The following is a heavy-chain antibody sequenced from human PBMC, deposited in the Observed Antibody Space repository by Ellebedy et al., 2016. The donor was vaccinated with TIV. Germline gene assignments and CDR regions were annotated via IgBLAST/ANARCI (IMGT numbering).Heavy chain of an antibody. Sequence: GESLKISXAASGFTFSSYWMHWVCQAPEKGLEWVADIKCDGGEKFCLDSVKGRFTISRDNAKNSLYLQMNSLRAEDTAVYYCAREAASSGWFNYWGQGTLVTVSS. V-gene: IGHV3-52*01. CDR3: AREAASSGWFNY. CDR2: IKCDGGEK. D-gene: IGHD6-19*01. CDR1: GFTFSSYW. J-gene: IGHJ4*02.